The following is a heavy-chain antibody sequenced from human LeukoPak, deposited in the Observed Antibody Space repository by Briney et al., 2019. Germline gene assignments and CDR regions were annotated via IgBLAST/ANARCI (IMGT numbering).Heavy chain of an antibody. Sequence: LSGGSLRLSCAPSGFTFSSYAMSWVRQAPGKGLGWVSAISGSGGSTYYADSVKGRFTISRDNSKNTLYLQMNSLRAEDTAVYYYAKDGDSGYSYYFDYWGQGTLVTVSS. V-gene: IGHV3-23*01. D-gene: IGHD3-22*01. CDR2: ISGSGGST. CDR1: GFTFSSYA. CDR3: AKDGDSGYSYYFDY. J-gene: IGHJ4*02.